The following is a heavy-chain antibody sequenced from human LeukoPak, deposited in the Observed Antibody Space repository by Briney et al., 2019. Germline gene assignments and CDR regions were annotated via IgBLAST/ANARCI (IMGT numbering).Heavy chain of an antibody. CDR3: ARGVVVPAAPAEYFQH. J-gene: IGHJ1*01. Sequence: GGSLRLSCAASGFTFSSYWMSWVRQAPGKGLEWVANIKQDGSEKYYADSVKGRFTISRDNAKNSLYLQMNSLRAEDTAVYYCARGVVVPAAPAEYFQHWGQGTLVTVSS. V-gene: IGHV3-7*01. D-gene: IGHD2-2*01. CDR1: GFTFSSYW. CDR2: IKQDGSEK.